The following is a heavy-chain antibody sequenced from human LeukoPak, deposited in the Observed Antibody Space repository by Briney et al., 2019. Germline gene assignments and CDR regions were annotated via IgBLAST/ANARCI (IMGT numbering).Heavy chain of an antibody. Sequence: GGSLRLSCTASGFTFGDYAMSWFRQAPGKGLEWLGFIRSKTHSVATEYAASVRGRFTISRDDSKGIAYLQMNSLKIEDTAMYYCTRGYSYGFHWGQGTLVTVSS. D-gene: IGHD5-18*01. CDR1: GFTFGDYA. CDR3: TRGYSYGFH. CDR2: IRSKTHSVAT. V-gene: IGHV3-49*03. J-gene: IGHJ4*02.